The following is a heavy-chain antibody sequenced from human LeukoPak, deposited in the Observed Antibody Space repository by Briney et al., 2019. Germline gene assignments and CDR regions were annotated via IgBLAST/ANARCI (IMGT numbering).Heavy chain of an antibody. V-gene: IGHV3-21*01. CDR2: IGSSSSYI. J-gene: IGHJ4*02. CDR3: ARAYDSSGYPHY. CDR1: GFTFSSYS. Sequence: GGSLRLSCAASGFTFSSYSMNWVRQAPGKGLEWVSSIGSSSSYIYYADSVKGRFTISRDNAKNSLYLQMNSLRAEDTAVYYCARAYDSSGYPHYWGQGTLVTVSS. D-gene: IGHD3-22*01.